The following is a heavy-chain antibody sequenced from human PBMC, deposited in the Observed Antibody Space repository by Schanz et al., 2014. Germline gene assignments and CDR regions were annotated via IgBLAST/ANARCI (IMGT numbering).Heavy chain of an antibody. CDR3: ARHAPGSGPDYNAGFDY. Sequence: QVQLQESGPRLVKSSETLSLACVVSGDSILSYYWSWIRQSPGKGLDWIGYIQYTGITNYNPSLQSRVTMPVDRSKIGVSRRLSSGTAADTAFYYCARHAPGSGPDYNAGFDYWGQGILVTVSS. J-gene: IGHJ4*01. V-gene: IGHV4-59*08. D-gene: IGHD3-10*01. CDR1: GDSILSYY. CDR2: IQYTGIT.